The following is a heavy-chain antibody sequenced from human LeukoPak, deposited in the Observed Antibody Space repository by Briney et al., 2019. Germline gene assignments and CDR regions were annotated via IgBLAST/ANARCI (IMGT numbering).Heavy chain of an antibody. CDR1: GFTFSSYS. D-gene: IGHD3-3*01. Sequence: PGGSLRLSCAASGFTFSSYSMNWVRKAPGKGLEWVSYISSSSSTIYYADSVKGRFTISRDNAKNSLYLQMNSLRAEDTAVYYCASAPVFGVVLSSDYYYMDVWGKGTTVTVSS. J-gene: IGHJ6*03. V-gene: IGHV3-48*01. CDR2: ISSSSSTI. CDR3: ASAPVFGVVLSSDYYYMDV.